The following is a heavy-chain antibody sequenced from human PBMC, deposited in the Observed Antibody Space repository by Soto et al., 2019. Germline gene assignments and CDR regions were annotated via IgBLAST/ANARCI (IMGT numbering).Heavy chain of an antibody. V-gene: IGHV3-11*05. D-gene: IGHD6-13*01. CDR2: ISSSSSYT. Sequence: SGGSLRLSCAASGFTFSDYYMSWIRQAPGKGLEWVSYISSSSSYTNYADSGKGRFTISRDNAKNSLYLQMNSLRAEDTAVYYCARDWPRRSAAGPSWGQGTLVTVSS. CDR1: GFTFSDYY. CDR3: ARDWPRRSAAGPS. J-gene: IGHJ5*02.